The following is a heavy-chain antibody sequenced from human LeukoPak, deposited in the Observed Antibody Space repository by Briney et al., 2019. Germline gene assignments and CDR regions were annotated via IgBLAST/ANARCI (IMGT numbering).Heavy chain of an antibody. CDR3: ARVRGGYSDGYFFGY. Sequence: PSETLSLTCTVSGGSISIYYWSWIRQPPGKGLEWIGHIYYSGSTNYNPSLKSRVTISVDTSKNQFSLKLSSVTAADTAVYYCARVRGGYSDGYFFGYWGQGTLATVSS. D-gene: IGHD5-18*01. J-gene: IGHJ4*02. CDR1: GGSISIYY. V-gene: IGHV4-59*01. CDR2: IYYSGST.